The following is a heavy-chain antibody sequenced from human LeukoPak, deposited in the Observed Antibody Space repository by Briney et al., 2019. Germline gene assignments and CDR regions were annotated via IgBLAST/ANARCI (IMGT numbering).Heavy chain of an antibody. CDR1: GFTFSSHW. D-gene: IGHD1-26*01. V-gene: IGHV3-74*01. Sequence: PGGSLRFSCAASGFTFSSHWMHWVRQAPGKGLVWVSRINRDGSSTSYADSVKGRLTISRDNAKNTLYLQMNSLRAEDTAVYYCAREIVGAREFDYWGQGTLVTVSS. CDR3: AREIVGAREFDY. CDR2: INRDGSST. J-gene: IGHJ4*02.